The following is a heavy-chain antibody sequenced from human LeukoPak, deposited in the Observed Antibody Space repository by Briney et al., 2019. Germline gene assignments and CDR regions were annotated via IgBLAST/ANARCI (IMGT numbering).Heavy chain of an antibody. CDR1: GLTVRSNY. CDR2: IFGDNRT. D-gene: IGHD2-15*01. Sequence: GGSLRLSCAASGLTVRSNYMNWVRPAPGKGLEWVSLIFGDNRTHYADSVRGRFSISWDDSKNTVYLEMNTLRVEDTAVYYCTRKYCSGGSCLDDIFDIWGQGTIVTVSS. CDR3: TRKYCSGGSCLDDIFDI. V-gene: IGHV3-53*01. J-gene: IGHJ3*02.